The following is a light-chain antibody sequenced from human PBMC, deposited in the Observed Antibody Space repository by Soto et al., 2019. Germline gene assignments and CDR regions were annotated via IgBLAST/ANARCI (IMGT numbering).Light chain of an antibody. J-gene: IGKJ5*01. CDR1: QSVSSY. CDR3: QQYNNWPFS. Sequence: VFTQSAGTLSLSAGERATLFCRASQSVSSYLAWYQQKPGQAPRLLIYDASNRATGIPDRFSGSGSGTDFTLTISRLEPEDFALYFCQQYNNWPFSFGQGTRLEIK. CDR2: DAS. V-gene: IGKV3-11*01.